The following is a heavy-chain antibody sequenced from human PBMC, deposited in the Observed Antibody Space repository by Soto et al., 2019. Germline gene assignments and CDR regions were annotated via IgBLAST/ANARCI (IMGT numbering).Heavy chain of an antibody. D-gene: IGHD3-10*01. J-gene: IGHJ6*02. CDR2: ISYDGSNK. CDR1: GFTFSSYG. V-gene: IGHV3-30*03. Sequence: GGSLRLSCAASGFTFSSYGMHWVRQAPGKGLEWVAVISYDGSNKYYADSVKGRFTISRDNSKNTLYLQMNSLRAEDTAVYYCAIGPRDVLLWFGELSDYYYGMDVWGQGTTVTVSS. CDR3: AIGPRDVLLWFGELSDYYYGMDV.